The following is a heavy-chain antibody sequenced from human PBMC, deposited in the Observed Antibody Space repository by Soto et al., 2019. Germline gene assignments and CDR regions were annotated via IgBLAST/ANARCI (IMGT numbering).Heavy chain of an antibody. D-gene: IGHD3-22*01. CDR1: GFTFSSYW. J-gene: IGHJ6*03. Sequence: GGSLRLSCAASGFTFSSYWMSWVRQAPGKGLEWVANIKQDGSEKYYVDSVKGRFTISRDNAKNSLYLRMNSLRAEDTAVYYCARDDYYDSSGYYYYYYMDVWGKGTTVTVSS. CDR3: ARDDYYDSSGYYYYYYMDV. V-gene: IGHV3-7*03. CDR2: IKQDGSEK.